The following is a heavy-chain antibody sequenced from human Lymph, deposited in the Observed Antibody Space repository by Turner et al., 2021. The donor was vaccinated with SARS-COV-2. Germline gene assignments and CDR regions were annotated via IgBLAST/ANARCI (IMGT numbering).Heavy chain of an antibody. CDR3: AKVRSIFGVVIGGMDV. CDR2: ISYDGSNK. Sequence: QVQLLESGGGVVQPWRSLRISCAASGFTFSSYGMHWVRQAPGKGLEWVAVISYDGSNKYYADSVKGRFTISRDNTKKTLYLQMNSLRAEDTAVYYCAKVRSIFGVVIGGMDVWGQGTTVTVSS. CDR1: GFTFSSYG. V-gene: IGHV3-30*18. D-gene: IGHD3-3*01. J-gene: IGHJ6*02.